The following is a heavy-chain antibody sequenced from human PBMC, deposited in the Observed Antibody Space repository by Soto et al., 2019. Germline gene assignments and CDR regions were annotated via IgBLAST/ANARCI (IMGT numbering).Heavy chain of an antibody. CDR2: ISYDGSNK. Sequence: QVQLVESGGGVVQPGRSLRLSCAASGFTFSSYAMHWVRQAPGKGLEWVAVISYDGSNKYYADSVKGRFTISRDNSKNTLYLQMNSLRAEDTAVYYCARVREDSSGYRKLAYYYGMEVWGQGTRVTVSS. CDR3: ARVREDSSGYRKLAYYYGMEV. J-gene: IGHJ6*01. CDR1: GFTFSSYA. D-gene: IGHD3-22*01. V-gene: IGHV3-30*04.